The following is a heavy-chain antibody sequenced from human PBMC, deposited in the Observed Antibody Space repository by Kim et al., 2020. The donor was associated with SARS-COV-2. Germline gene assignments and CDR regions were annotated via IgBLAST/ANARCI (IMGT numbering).Heavy chain of an antibody. J-gene: IGHJ6*02. CDR1: GFTFSSYW. CDR3: ARDFFPPQQLVRGPYYYYYGMDV. CDR2: INSDGSST. D-gene: IGHD6-13*01. V-gene: IGHV3-74*01. Sequence: GGSLRLSCAASGFTFSSYWMHWVRQAPGKGLVWVSRINSDGSSTSYADSVKGRFTISRDNAKNTLYLQMNSLRAEDTAVYYCARDFFPPQQLVRGPYYYYYGMDVWGQGTTVTVSS.